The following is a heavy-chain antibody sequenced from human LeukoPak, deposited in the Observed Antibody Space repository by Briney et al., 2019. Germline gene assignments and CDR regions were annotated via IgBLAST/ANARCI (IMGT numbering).Heavy chain of an antibody. CDR3: ARGFRDFWSGYHSTIDY. Sequence: GASVKVSCKASGYTFTSYDINWVRQATGQGLEWMGWMNPNSGNTGYAQKFQGRVTITRNTSISTAYMELSSLRSKDTAVYYCARGFRDFWSGYHSTIDYWGQGTLVTVSS. D-gene: IGHD3-3*01. J-gene: IGHJ4*02. V-gene: IGHV1-8*03. CDR2: MNPNSGNT. CDR1: GYTFTSYD.